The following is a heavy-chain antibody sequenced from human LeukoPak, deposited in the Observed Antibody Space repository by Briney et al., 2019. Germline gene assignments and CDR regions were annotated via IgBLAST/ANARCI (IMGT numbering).Heavy chain of an antibody. Sequence: PGGSLRLSCAASGFTLSNYRMSWVRQAPGKGLEWVANIKEDGSEKSYVDSVKGRFTISRDNAKNSLYLQMNSLRAEDTAVYYCARTAWRAYDFWSGYYEGNNWFDPWGQGTLVTVSS. V-gene: IGHV3-7*01. CDR1: GFTLSNYR. J-gene: IGHJ5*02. CDR2: IKEDGSEK. CDR3: ARTAWRAYDFWSGYYEGNNWFDP. D-gene: IGHD3-3*01.